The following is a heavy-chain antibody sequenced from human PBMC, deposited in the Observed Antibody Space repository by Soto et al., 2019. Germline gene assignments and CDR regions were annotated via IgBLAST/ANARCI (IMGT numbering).Heavy chain of an antibody. CDR3: ATSVDKLTFHY. CDR2: IYYSGST. Sequence: QVQLQESCPGLVKPSQTLSLTCTVSGGSISSGSYYWSCIRQNPGKGLEWIGYIYYSGSTYYNPSLKSRVTISVDTSKNQFYLKLSSVTAADTAVYYCATSVDKLTFHYWGQGTLVTVS. D-gene: IGHD3-22*01. CDR1: GGSISSGSYY. J-gene: IGHJ4*02. V-gene: IGHV4-31*03.